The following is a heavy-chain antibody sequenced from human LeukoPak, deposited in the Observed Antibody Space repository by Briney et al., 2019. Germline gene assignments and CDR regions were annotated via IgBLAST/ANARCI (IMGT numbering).Heavy chain of an antibody. CDR2: IYYSGST. Sequence: PSQTLSLTCTVSGGSISSGSCYWSWIRQPAGKGLEWIGSIYYSGSTYYNPSLKSRVTISVDTSKNQFSLKLSSVTAADTAVYYCARGDTAMASIDYWGQGTLVTVSS. V-gene: IGHV4-39*07. CDR1: GGSISSGSCY. J-gene: IGHJ4*02. D-gene: IGHD5-18*01. CDR3: ARGDTAMASIDY.